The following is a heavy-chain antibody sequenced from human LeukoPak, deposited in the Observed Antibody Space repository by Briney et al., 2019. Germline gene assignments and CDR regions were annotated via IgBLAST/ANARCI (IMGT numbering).Heavy chain of an antibody. V-gene: IGHV3-7*01. CDR3: ARDTDIVATVTFFDY. J-gene: IGHJ4*02. CDR2: IKQDGSEK. CDR1: GFTFSSYW. Sequence: SGGSLRLSCAASGFTFSSYWMSWVRQAPGKGLEWVANIKQDGSEKYYVDSVKGRFTISRDNAKNSLYLQINSLRAEDTAVYYCARDTDIVATVTFFDYWGQGTLVTVSS. D-gene: IGHD5-12*01.